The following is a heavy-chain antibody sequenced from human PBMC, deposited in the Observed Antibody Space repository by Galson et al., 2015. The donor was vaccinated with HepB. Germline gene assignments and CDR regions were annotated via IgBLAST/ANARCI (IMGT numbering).Heavy chain of an antibody. J-gene: IGHJ3*02. CDR2: ISWNSGSI. CDR1: GFTFDDYA. CDR3: AKERVRFLEWFDDASDI. V-gene: IGHV3-9*01. D-gene: IGHD3-3*01. Sequence: SLRLSCAASGFTFDDYAMHWVRQAPGKGLEWVSGISWNSGSIGYADSVKGRFTISRDNAKNSLYLQMNSLRAEDTALYYCAKERVRFLEWFDDASDIWGQGTMVTVSS.